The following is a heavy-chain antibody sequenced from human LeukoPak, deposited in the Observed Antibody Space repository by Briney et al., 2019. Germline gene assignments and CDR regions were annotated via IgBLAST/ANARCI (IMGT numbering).Heavy chain of an antibody. CDR1: GFTFSSYS. J-gene: IGHJ4*02. V-gene: IGHV3-21*01. CDR3: TRDPILGAPDYFDY. Sequence: GGSLRLSCAASGFTFSSYSMNWVRQAPGKGLEWVSSISSSSSYIYYADSVKGRFTISRDNSKNTMYLQMNNLREEDTAVYYCTRDPILGAPDYFDYWGQGTLVTVSS. D-gene: IGHD1-26*01. CDR2: ISSSSSYI.